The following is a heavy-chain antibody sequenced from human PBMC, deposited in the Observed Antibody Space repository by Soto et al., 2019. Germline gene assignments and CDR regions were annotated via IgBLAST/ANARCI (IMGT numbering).Heavy chain of an antibody. Sequence: ASVKVSCKASGYTFNIFAIHWVRQAPGQRLEWMGWINAGNGNTKYSQKFQGRVTITRDTSARTAYMELSSLRSEDTAVYYCAREGRYGDYSDYWGQGTLVTVSS. J-gene: IGHJ4*02. CDR2: INAGNGNT. D-gene: IGHD4-17*01. V-gene: IGHV1-3*01. CDR1: GYTFNIFA. CDR3: AREGRYGDYSDY.